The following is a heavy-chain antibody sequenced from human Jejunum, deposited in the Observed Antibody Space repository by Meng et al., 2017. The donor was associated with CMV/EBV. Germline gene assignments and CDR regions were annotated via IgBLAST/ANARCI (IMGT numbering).Heavy chain of an antibody. Sequence: VQLVGAGGGFVQPGGSLYLAWVPSEFHFSHDWMPWLRQAPGKGLELVANIKQDGSETYYVDSVKGRFTISRDNGKNSLYLQMNNLRAEGTGVYYCARGFAIDSWGQGTLVTVSS. D-gene: IGHD3-10*01. J-gene: IGHJ4*02. CDR2: IKQDGSET. CDR3: ARGFAIDS. V-gene: IGHV3-7*04. CDR1: EFHFSHDW.